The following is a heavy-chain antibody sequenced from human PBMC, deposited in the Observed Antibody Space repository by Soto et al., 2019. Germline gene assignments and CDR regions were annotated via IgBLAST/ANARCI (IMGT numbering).Heavy chain of an antibody. CDR1: GYTFTSYD. CDR3: ARVVYYDNSGYNY. V-gene: IGHV1-8*01. CDR2: MNPNTGKT. D-gene: IGHD3-22*01. Sequence: ASVKVSCKASGYTFTSYDINWVRQASGQGLEWMGWMNPNTGKTGYAQKFQGRVTMTRDISISTAYMELTSLRADDTAVYYCARVVYYDNSGYNYWGQGTLVTVSS. J-gene: IGHJ4*02.